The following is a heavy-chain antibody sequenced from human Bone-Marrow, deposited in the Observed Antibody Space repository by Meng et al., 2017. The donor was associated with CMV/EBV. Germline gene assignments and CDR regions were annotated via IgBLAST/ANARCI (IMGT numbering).Heavy chain of an antibody. J-gene: IGHJ3*02. CDR2: IYPGDSDT. CDR3: ARRSSTSLEGAFDI. Sequence: KVSCKGSGYSFTGYWIGWVRQMPGKGLEWMGIIYPGDSDTRYSPSFQGQVTISADKSISTAYLQWSSLKASDTAMYYCARRSSTSLEGAFDIWGQGTIVTVSS. CDR1: GYSFTGYW. V-gene: IGHV5-51*01. D-gene: IGHD2-2*01.